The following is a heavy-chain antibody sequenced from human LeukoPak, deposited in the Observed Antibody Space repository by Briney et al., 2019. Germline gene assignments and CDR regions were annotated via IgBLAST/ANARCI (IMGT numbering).Heavy chain of an antibody. V-gene: IGHV4-38-2*01. Sequence: PSETLSLTCAVSGYSISSGYYWGWIRQPPGKGLKWIGSIYHSGSTYYNPSPKSRATISVDTSKNQFSLKLSSVTAADTAVYYCARHDCGGSCYFAFDIWGQGTMVTVSS. CDR3: ARHDCGGSCYFAFDI. CDR1: GYSISSGYY. J-gene: IGHJ3*02. D-gene: IGHD2-15*01. CDR2: IYHSGST.